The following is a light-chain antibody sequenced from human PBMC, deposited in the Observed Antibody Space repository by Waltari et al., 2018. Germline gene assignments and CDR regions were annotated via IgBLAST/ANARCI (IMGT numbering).Light chain of an antibody. CDR2: GAS. CDR3: QQYGTSPYT. V-gene: IGKV3-20*01. J-gene: IGKJ2*01. Sequence: EVLLTQSPGTLYLSPGERVTLSCRASQSVSRSYLAWYQQTSGQAPRLLIYGASSRATGTPDRFSGSGSGTDFTLTISRLEPEDFAVYYCQQYGTSPYTFDQGTKLEIK. CDR1: QSVSRSY.